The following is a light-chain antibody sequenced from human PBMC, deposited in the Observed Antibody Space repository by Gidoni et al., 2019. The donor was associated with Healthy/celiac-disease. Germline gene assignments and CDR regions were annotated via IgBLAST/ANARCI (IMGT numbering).Light chain of an antibody. Sequence: DIQMTQSPSSLSASVGDRVTITCQASQDISNYLNWYQQKPGKAPKLLIYNASNLETGVPSRFSASGSGTDFTFTISRLQPEDIATYYCQQYDNRALTFGGGTKVEIK. CDR3: QQYDNRALT. V-gene: IGKV1-33*01. J-gene: IGKJ4*01. CDR1: QDISNY. CDR2: NAS.